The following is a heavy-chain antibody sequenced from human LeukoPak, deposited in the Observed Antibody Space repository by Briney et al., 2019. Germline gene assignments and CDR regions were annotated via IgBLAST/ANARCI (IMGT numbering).Heavy chain of an antibody. J-gene: IGHJ4*02. V-gene: IGHV4-34*01. CDR3: ARAVAGLFDY. CDR1: GGSFSGYY. CDR2: INHSGST. Sequence: SETLSLTCAVYGGSFSGYYWSWIRQPPGKGLEWIGEINHSGSTNYNPSLKSRVTISVDTSKNQFSLKLSSVTAADTAVYYCARAVAGLFDYWGQGTLVTVSS. D-gene: IGHD6-19*01.